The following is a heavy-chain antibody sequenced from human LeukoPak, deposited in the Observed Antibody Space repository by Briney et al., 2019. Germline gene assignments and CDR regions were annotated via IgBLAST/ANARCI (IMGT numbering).Heavy chain of an antibody. D-gene: IGHD6-19*01. CDR1: GFTFSSYA. CDR2: ISYDGSNK. Sequence: GGSLRLSCAASGFTFSSYAMHWVRQAPGKGLEWVAVISYDGSNKYYADSVKGRFTISRDNSKNTLYLQMNSLRAEDTAVYYCARGGYSSGWDEPLWGQGTLVTVSS. J-gene: IGHJ4*02. V-gene: IGHV3-30-3*01. CDR3: ARGGYSSGWDEPL.